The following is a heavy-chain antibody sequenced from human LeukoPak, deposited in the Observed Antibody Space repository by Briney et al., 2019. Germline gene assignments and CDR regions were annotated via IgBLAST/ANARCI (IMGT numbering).Heavy chain of an antibody. Sequence: SETPSLTCAVYGGSFSGYYWGWIRQPPGKGLEWIGEINHSGSTNYNPSLKSRVTISVDTSKNQFSLKLSSVTAADTAVYYCARGLGYSSGWYSRHPFDIWGRGTMVTVSS. V-gene: IGHV4-34*01. D-gene: IGHD6-19*01. CDR2: INHSGST. CDR3: ARGLGYSSGWYSRHPFDI. CDR1: GGSFSGYY. J-gene: IGHJ3*02.